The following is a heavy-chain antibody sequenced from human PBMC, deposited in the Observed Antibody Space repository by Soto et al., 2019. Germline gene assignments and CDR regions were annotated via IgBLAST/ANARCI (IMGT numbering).Heavy chain of an antibody. CDR2: IIPILGIA. D-gene: IGHD6-13*01. Sequence: QVQLVQSGAEVKKPGSSVKVSCKASGGTFSSYTISWVRQAPGQGLEWMGRIIPILGIANYAQKFQGRVTITADKSTSTAYMELRSLRSEDTAVYYCARGGIAGIDAFDIWGQGTMVTVSS. CDR3: ARGGIAGIDAFDI. J-gene: IGHJ3*02. V-gene: IGHV1-69*02. CDR1: GGTFSSYT.